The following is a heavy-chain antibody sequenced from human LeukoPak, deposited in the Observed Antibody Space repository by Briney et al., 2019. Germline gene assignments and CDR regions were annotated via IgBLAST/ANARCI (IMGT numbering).Heavy chain of an antibody. Sequence: ASVKVSCKASGYTFTSYDINWVRQATGQGLEWMGWMNPNSGNTGYAQKFQGRVTMTRNTSISTAYMELSSLRSEDTAVYYCARVPSGGDKFDPWGQGTLVTVSS. V-gene: IGHV1-8*01. J-gene: IGHJ5*02. CDR2: MNPNSGNT. D-gene: IGHD6-25*01. CDR1: GYTFTSYD. CDR3: ARVPSGGDKFDP.